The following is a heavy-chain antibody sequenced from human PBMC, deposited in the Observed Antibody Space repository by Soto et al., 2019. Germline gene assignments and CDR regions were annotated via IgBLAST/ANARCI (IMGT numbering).Heavy chain of an antibody. V-gene: IGHV3-74*01. J-gene: IGHJ6*02. D-gene: IGHD3-22*01. CDR1: GFTFSSYW. CDR3: ARDDYDSSGYYTRWGYYYYYGMDV. CDR2: INSDGSST. Sequence: GGSLRLSCAASGFTFSSYWMHWVRQAPGKGLVWVSRINSDGSSTSYADSVKGRFTISRDNAKNTLYLQMNSLRAEDTAVYYCARDDYDSSGYYTRWGYYYYYGMDVWGQGTTVTVSS.